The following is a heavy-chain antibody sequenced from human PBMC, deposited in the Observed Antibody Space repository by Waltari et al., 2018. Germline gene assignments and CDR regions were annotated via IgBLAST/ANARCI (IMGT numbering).Heavy chain of an antibody. D-gene: IGHD3-9*01. Sequence: QVQLQESGPGLVEPSQTLSLTCTVPGACIEDGLFHCTCSPPPAGKGLEWVGRTYANGGPDYNPSLKSRLTISVQRAKNQFTLHLASVTASDTAVYYCARVTTAYPPGGLYVDSWGQGTQVTVSS. CDR2: TYANGGP. V-gene: IGHV4-61*02. CDR3: ARVTTAYPPGGLYVDS. CDR1: GACIEDGLFH. J-gene: IGHJ4*02.